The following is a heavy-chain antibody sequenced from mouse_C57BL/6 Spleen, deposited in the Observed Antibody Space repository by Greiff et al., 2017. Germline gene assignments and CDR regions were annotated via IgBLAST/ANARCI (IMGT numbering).Heavy chain of an antibody. CDR3: ARDTVVAPMDY. Sequence: EVKLVESGGGLVKPGGSLKLSCAASGFTFSSYAMSWVRQTPEQRLEWVATISDGGSYTYYPDNVKGRFTISRDNAKNNLYLQMSHLKSEDTAMYYCARDTVVAPMDYWGQGTSVTVSS. J-gene: IGHJ4*01. D-gene: IGHD1-1*01. CDR2: ISDGGSYT. V-gene: IGHV5-4*01. CDR1: GFTFSSYA.